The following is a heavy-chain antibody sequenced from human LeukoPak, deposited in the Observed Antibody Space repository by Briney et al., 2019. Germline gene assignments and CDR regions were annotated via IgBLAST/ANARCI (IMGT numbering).Heavy chain of an antibody. V-gene: IGHV3-21*04. CDR1: GFTFSNYS. D-gene: IGHD4-11*01. CDR2: ISPSSHYI. Sequence: PGGSLRLSCAGSGFTFSNYSINWVRQAPGKGLEWVSSISPSSHYIYYADSVRGRFTISRDNSKNTLYLQMNSLRAEDTAVYYCAKYGDYSNYAPLGYWGQGTLVTVSS. CDR3: AKYGDYSNYAPLGY. J-gene: IGHJ4*02.